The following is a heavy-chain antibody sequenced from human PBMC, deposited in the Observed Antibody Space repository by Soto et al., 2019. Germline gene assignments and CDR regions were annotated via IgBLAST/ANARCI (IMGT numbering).Heavy chain of an antibody. CDR3: ARVAMVRGVIPPYYYYYYMDV. V-gene: IGHV1-3*01. Sequence: ASVKVSCKASGYTCTSYAMHWVRQAPGQRLEWMGWINAGNGNTKYSQKFQGRVTITRDTSASTAYMELSSLRSEDTAVYYCARVAMVRGVIPPYYYYYYMDVWGKGTTVTVSS. CDR1: GYTCTSYA. J-gene: IGHJ6*03. CDR2: INAGNGNT. D-gene: IGHD3-10*01.